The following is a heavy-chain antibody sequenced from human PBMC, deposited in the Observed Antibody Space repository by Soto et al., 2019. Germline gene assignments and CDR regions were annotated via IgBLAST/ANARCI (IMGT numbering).Heavy chain of an antibody. J-gene: IGHJ4*02. CDR3: AKISRGGDWSYFDY. CDR2: ISYDGSNK. CDR1: GFTFSSYA. V-gene: IGHV3-30-3*02. D-gene: IGHD2-21*02. Sequence: PGGSLRLSCAASGFTFSSYAMNWVRQAPGKGLEWVALISYDGSNKYYADSVKGRFTISRDSSKNTLYLQMNSLRDADTAVYYCAKISRGGDWSYFDYWGQGTLVTVSS.